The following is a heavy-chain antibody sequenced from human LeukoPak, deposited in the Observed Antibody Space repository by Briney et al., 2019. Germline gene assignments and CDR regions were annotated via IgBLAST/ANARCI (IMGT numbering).Heavy chain of an antibody. CDR1: GFTFSSYS. CDR2: ISSSSSTI. V-gene: IGHV3-48*01. D-gene: IGHD3-22*01. Sequence: PGGSLRLSCAASGFTFSSYSMDWDRQAPGKGLEWVSYISSSSSTIYYADSVKGRFTISRDNAKNSLYLQMNSLRAEDTAVYYCARDHLAYYYDSSGYSAEYFQHWGQGTLVTVSS. J-gene: IGHJ1*01. CDR3: ARDHLAYYYDSSGYSAEYFQH.